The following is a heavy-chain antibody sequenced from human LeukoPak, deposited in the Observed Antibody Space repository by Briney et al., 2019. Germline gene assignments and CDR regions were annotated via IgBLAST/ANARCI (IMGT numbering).Heavy chain of an antibody. CDR2: IRYDGGNE. CDR1: GFTFTNYG. CDR3: AKSATVGIKAPFDC. J-gene: IGHJ4*02. Sequence: GGSLRLSCAASGFTFTNYGMHWVRQAPGKGLEWVAFIRYDGGNEYYADSVKGRFTISRDNSKNTLYLQMSSLRAEDTAVYYCAKSATVGIKAPFDCWGQGALVTVSS. V-gene: IGHV3-30*02. D-gene: IGHD1-26*01.